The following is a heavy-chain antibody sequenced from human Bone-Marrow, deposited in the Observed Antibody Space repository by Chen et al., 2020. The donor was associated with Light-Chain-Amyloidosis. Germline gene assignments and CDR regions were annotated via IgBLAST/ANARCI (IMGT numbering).Heavy chain of an antibody. CDR1: GYTXPNYW. V-gene: IGHV5-51*01. D-gene: IGHD5-12*01. CDR2: IYPDDSDA. J-gene: IGHJ4*02. Sequence: KGSGYTXPNYWIGWVRQMPGKGLEWMGVIYPDDSDARYSPSFEGQVTISADKSITTAXXXXRSLKASDTAMYYCARRRDGYNFDYWGQGTLVTVSS. CDR3: ARRRDGYNFDY.